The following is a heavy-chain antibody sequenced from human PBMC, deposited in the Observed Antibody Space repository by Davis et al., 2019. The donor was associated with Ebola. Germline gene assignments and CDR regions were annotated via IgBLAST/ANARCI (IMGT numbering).Heavy chain of an antibody. CDR2: IWYDGSNK. CDR3: AREVAGYYIGYYYYGMDV. CDR1: GFTFSSYG. D-gene: IGHD3-9*01. Sequence: GGSLRLSCAASGFTFSSYGMHWVRQAPGKGLEWVAVIWYDGSNKYYADSVKGRFTISRDNSKNTLYLQMNSLRAEDTAVYYCAREVAGYYIGYYYYGMDVWGQGTTVTVSS. J-gene: IGHJ6*02. V-gene: IGHV3-33*01.